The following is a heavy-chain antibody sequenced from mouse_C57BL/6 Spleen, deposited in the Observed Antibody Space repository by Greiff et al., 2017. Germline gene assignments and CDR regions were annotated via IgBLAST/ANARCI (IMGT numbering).Heavy chain of an antibody. CDR2: INPNNGGT. Sequence: EVQLQQSGPELVKPGASVKISCKASGYTFTDYYMNWVKQSPGKSLEWIGDINPNNGGTSYNQKFKGKATLTVDKSSSTAYMELRSLTSEDSAVYYCARGGLGGGWFAYWGQGTLVTVSA. D-gene: IGHD4-1*01. J-gene: IGHJ3*01. CDR1: GYTFTDYY. CDR3: ARGGLGGGWFAY. V-gene: IGHV1-26*01.